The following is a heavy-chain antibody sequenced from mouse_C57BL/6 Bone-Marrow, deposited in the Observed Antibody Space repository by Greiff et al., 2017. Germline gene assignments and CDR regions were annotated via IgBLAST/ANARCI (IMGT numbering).Heavy chain of an antibody. CDR1: GFSLTSYG. D-gene: IGHD2-5*01. CDR3: AKGGVTRYYYAMDY. J-gene: IGHJ4*01. Sequence: QVQLKESGPGLVQPSQSLSITCTVSGFSLTSYGVHWVRQSPGKGLEWLGVIWRGGSTDYTAAFMSRLSITKDNSKSQVFFKMNSLQADDTAIYYCAKGGVTRYYYAMDYWGQGTSVTVSS. V-gene: IGHV2-5*01. CDR2: IWRGGST.